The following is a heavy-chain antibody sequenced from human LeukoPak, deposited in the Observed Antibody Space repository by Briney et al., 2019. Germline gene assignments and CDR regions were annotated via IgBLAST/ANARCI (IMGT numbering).Heavy chain of an antibody. V-gene: IGHV4-59*01. J-gene: IGHJ4*02. CDR3: ARDGRRGYCSGGSCYPPSYFDY. CDR1: GGSISSYY. Sequence: SETLSLTCTXSGGSISSYYWSWIRQPPGKGLEWIGYIYYSGSTNYNPSLKSRVTISVDTSKNQFSLKLSSVTAADTAVYYCARDGRRGYCSGGSCYPPSYFDYWGQGTLVTVSS. D-gene: IGHD2-15*01. CDR2: IYYSGST.